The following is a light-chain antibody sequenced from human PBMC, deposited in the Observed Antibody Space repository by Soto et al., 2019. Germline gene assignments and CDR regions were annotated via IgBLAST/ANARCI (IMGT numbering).Light chain of an antibody. CDR2: GAS. CDR1: QSVSNN. J-gene: IGKJ1*01. V-gene: IGKV3-15*01. Sequence: IVMTQSPATLSVSPGERATLSCRASQSVSNNLAWYQQKPGQAPRLLIYGASTRATGIPARFSGSGSGTEFTLTISSLQSEDFALYYCQQNNNWPRTFGQGTKVDIK. CDR3: QQNNNWPRT.